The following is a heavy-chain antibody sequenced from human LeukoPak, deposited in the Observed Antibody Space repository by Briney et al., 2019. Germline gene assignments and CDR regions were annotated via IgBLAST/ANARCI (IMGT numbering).Heavy chain of an antibody. J-gene: IGHJ6*03. D-gene: IGHD3-10*01. CDR3: ARQGMKVWFGELPHQTGEYHYYYMDV. CDR2: MNPDSGNT. Sequence: ASVKVSCKASGYTFTNYDIHWVRPATGQGLEWVGWMNPDSGNTGYAERFQGRVTITRSTSMTTAYMELSSLRSGDTAVYYCARQGMKVWFGELPHQTGEYHYYYMDVWGKGTTVTVSS. V-gene: IGHV1-8*03. CDR1: GYTFTNYD.